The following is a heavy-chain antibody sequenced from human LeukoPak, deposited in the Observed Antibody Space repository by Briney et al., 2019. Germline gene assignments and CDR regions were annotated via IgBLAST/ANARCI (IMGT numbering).Heavy chain of an antibody. J-gene: IGHJ6*03. CDR2: IYYSGST. Sequence: SETLSLTCTVSGGSISSYYWSWIRQHPGKGLERIGYIYYSGSTNYNPSLKSRVTISVDTSKNQFSLKLRSVTAADTAVYYCARGCSSTSCSRSEYYYYYYYMDVWGKGTTVTVSS. CDR3: ARGCSSTSCSRSEYYYYYYYMDV. V-gene: IGHV4-59*01. CDR1: GGSISSYY. D-gene: IGHD2-2*01.